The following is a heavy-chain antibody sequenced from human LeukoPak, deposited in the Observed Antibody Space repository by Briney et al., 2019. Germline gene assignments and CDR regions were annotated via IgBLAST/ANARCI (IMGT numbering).Heavy chain of an antibody. J-gene: IGHJ6*03. CDR2: ISGSGGST. Sequence: ETLSLTCAVYGGSLSGYYWSWVRQAPGKGLEWVSAISGSGGSTYYADSVKGRFTISRDNSKNALYLQINNLRAEDTAAYYCARGQRAHVEWSSYMDVWGKGTTVTVFS. V-gene: IGHV3-23*01. CDR3: ARGQRAHVEWSSYMDV. D-gene: IGHD3-3*01. CDR1: GGSLSGYY.